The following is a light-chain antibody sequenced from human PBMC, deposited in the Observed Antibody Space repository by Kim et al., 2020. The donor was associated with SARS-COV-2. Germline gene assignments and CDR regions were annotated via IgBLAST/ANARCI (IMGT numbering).Light chain of an antibody. CDR3: AAWDDSLSGVV. CDR1: SSNIGSNY. CDR2: RNN. J-gene: IGLJ2*01. V-gene: IGLV1-47*01. Sequence: ELTQPPSASGTPGQRATISCSGSSSNIGSNYVYWYQQLPGTAPKLLIYRNNQRPSGVPDRFSGSKSGTSASLAISGLRSEDEADYYCAAWDDSLSGVVFGGGTQLTVL.